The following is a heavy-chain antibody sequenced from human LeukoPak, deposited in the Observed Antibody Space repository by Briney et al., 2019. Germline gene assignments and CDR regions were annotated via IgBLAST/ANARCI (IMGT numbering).Heavy chain of an antibody. V-gene: IGHV3-23*01. CDR3: AKRDDYLGWFDP. D-gene: IGHD3-16*01. CDR2: ISSSGGST. J-gene: IGHJ5*02. CDR1: GFTFSNYA. Sequence: GGSLRLSCVASGFTFSNYAMSWVRPAPGEGLEWVSGISSSGGSTDYADSVKGRFTISRDNSKKTLYLQMNSLRAEDTAVYYCAKRDDYLGWFDPWGQGTLVTVSS.